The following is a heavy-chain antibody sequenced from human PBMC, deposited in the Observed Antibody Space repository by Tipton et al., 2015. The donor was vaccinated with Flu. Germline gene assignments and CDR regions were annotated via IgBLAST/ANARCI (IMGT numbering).Heavy chain of an antibody. CDR2: IYYSGST. D-gene: IGHD6-13*01. CDR1: GGSISSSSYY. Sequence: TLSLTCTVSGGSISSSSYYRGWIRQPPGKGLEWIGSIYYSGSTYYNPSLKSRVTISVDTSKNQFPLKLSSVTAADTAVYYCARIAAAGYWGQGTLVTVSS. J-gene: IGHJ4*02. CDR3: ARIAAAGY. V-gene: IGHV4-39*06.